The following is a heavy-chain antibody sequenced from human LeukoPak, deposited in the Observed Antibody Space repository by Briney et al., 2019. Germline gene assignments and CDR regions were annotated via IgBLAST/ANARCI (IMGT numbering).Heavy chain of an antibody. J-gene: IGHJ6*02. CDR1: GGSFSGYY. Sequence: SETLSLTCAVSGGSFSGYYWSWIRQPPGKGLEWIGEINHSGSTNYNPSLKSRVTISVDTSKNQFSLKLSSVTAADTAVYYCARAPFVVAVYGMDVWGQGTTVTVSS. CDR2: INHSGST. V-gene: IGHV4-34*01. D-gene: IGHD2-15*01. CDR3: ARAPFVVAVYGMDV.